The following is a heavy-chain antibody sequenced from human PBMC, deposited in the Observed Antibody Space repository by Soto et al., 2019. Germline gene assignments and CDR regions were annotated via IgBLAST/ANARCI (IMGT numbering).Heavy chain of an antibody. CDR2: IYYSGST. J-gene: IGHJ4*02. CDR1: GDSISTSY. CDR3: AGDGPPGY. Sequence: QVQLQESGPGLVKPSETLSLTCTVSGDSISTSYWSWIRQPPGKGLEWIGYIYYSGSTKYNPSLRRRATITKDTSKNHYSLKLTSVTAADTAVYDGAGDGPPGYWGQGTLVTVSS. V-gene: IGHV4-59*01.